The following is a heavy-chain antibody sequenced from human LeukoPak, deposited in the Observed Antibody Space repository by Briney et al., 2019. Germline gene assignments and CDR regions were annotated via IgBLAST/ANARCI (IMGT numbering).Heavy chain of an antibody. CDR3: ARRIANLAFDI. Sequence: GGSLRLSCAASGFPFDNSGMTWVRQAPGKGLKWVSGINWNGESTGYADSVKGRFTISRDNAKNSLYLQMNSLRAEDTALYYCARRIANLAFDIWGQGTLVTVSS. V-gene: IGHV3-20*04. J-gene: IGHJ4*02. D-gene: IGHD6-6*01. CDR2: INWNGEST. CDR1: GFPFDNSG.